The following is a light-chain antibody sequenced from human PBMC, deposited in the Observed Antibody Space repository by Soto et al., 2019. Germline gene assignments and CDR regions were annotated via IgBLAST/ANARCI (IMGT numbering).Light chain of an antibody. J-gene: IGKJ4*01. V-gene: IGKV1-6*01. CDR2: AAS. CDR1: QDIRTD. CDR3: LQDYHYPLP. Sequence: AIQVTQSPSSLSAAVLDSVSITCPASQDIRTDLGWFQQNNGKAPKVLIYAASSVQTGVPSRFSGGAYGTDFNLPISSLQSADFATYYCLQDYHYPLPFGGGTKVDI.